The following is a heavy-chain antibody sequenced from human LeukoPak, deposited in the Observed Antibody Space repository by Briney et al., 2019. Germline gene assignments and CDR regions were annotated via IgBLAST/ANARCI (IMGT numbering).Heavy chain of an antibody. CDR1: GGSFSGYY. CDR3: ARQLRWGITMVRGVISS. CDR2: INHSGST. V-gene: IGHV4-34*01. Sequence: SETLSLTCAVYGGSFSGYYWSWFRQPPGKGLEWIGEINHSGSTNYNTSLKSRVTISVDTSKNQFSLKLSSVTAADTAVYYCARQLRWGITMVRGVISSWGQGTLVTVSS. J-gene: IGHJ5*02. D-gene: IGHD3-10*01.